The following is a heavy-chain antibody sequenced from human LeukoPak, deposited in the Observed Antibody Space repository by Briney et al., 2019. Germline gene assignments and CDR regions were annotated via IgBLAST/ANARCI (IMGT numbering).Heavy chain of an antibody. CDR3: VRVDSFDWLPRDY. D-gene: IGHD3-9*01. J-gene: IGHJ4*02. V-gene: IGHV4-34*01. Sequence: SETLSLTCAVYGGSLGGYSWSWIRQPPGKGPEWIGEINHSGSTNYNPSLKSRVTISVDTSKNQFSLKLSSVTAADTAVYYCVRVDSFDWLPRDYWGQGTLVTVSS. CDR2: INHSGST. CDR1: GGSLGGYS.